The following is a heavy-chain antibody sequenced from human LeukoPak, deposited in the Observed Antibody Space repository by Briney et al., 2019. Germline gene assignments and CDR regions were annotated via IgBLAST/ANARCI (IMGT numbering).Heavy chain of an antibody. CDR3: AFSGSYGVY. J-gene: IGHJ4*02. V-gene: IGHV3-48*01. CDR2: ISSSSSTI. Sequence: PGGSLRLSCVASGFMFSDYNMNWVRQAPGKGLEWVSYISSSSSTIYYAVSVKGRFTISRDNAKKSVYLQMNSLRAEDTAVFYCAFSGSYGVYWGQGTLVTVSS. CDR1: GFMFSDYN. D-gene: IGHD1-26*01.